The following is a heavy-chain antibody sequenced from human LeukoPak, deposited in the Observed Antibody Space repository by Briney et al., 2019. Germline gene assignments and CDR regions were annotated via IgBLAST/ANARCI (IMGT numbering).Heavy chain of an antibody. J-gene: IGHJ4*02. CDR1: GFTCSSYG. D-gene: IGHD1-26*01. CDR3: ASEVIVGATTRDY. Sequence: GGSLRLSCAASGFTCSSYGMHLVRQATGKGLEWVAVIWYDGSNKYYADSVKGRFTISRDNSKNTLYLQMNSLRAEDTAVYYCASEVIVGATTRDYWGQGTLVTVSS. CDR2: IWYDGSNK. V-gene: IGHV3-33*01.